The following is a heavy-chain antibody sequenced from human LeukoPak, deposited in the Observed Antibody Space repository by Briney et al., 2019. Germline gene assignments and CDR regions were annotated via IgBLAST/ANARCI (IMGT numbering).Heavy chain of an antibody. CDR2: ISYDGSNK. CDR3: AKDYRRWLHSYYYYMDV. J-gene: IGHJ6*03. CDR1: GFTFSSCG. D-gene: IGHD5-24*01. V-gene: IGHV3-30*18. Sequence: GGSLTLSCAASGFTFSSCGMHWVRQAPGKGLEGVAVISYDGSNKYYADSVKGRFTISRDNSKNTLYLQMNSLRAEDTAVYYCAKDYRRWLHSYYYYMDVWGKGTTVTVSS.